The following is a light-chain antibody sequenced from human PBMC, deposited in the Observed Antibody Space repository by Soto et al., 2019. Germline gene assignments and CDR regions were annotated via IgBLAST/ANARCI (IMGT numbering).Light chain of an antibody. CDR2: GNN. Sequence: QSVMTQPPSVSGAPGQRITNSCTGSSSNIGAAYDVHWYQQLPGSAPKLLIYGNNNRPSGVPDRFSGSKSGTSASLAITGLQAEDEADYYCQSFDNSLSGFFVFGTGTKLTVL. V-gene: IGLV1-40*01. CDR1: SSNIGAAYD. CDR3: QSFDNSLSGFFV. J-gene: IGLJ1*01.